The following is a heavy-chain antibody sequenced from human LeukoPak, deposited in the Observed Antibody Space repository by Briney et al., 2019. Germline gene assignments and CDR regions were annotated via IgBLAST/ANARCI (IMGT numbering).Heavy chain of an antibody. J-gene: IGHJ4*02. CDR1: SDSFSVCY. D-gene: IGHD5-24*01. CDR3: ARLGRGMATKGRWERPLDY. V-gene: IGHV4-34*01. CDR2: MKQSGST. Sequence: DTVSLTCALCSDSFSVCYESCLRRPTGEGLEWLGEMKQSGSTNYNPSHKSRVTISVDTSKNQFSLKLSSVTAADTAVYYCARLGRGMATKGRWERPLDYWGQGTLVTVSS.